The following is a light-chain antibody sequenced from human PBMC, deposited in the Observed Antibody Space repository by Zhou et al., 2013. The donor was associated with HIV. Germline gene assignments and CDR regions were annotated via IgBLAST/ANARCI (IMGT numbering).Light chain of an antibody. Sequence: EIVMTQSPATLSVSPGEVATLSCRASQTISSTLAWYQQNPGQAPRLLIYDASNRATGVPARFSGSGSGTDFTLTISSPEPEDFAVYYCQQRSSWPLTFGGGTKVEIK. CDR1: QTISST. CDR3: QQRSSWPLT. CDR2: DAS. J-gene: IGKJ4*01. V-gene: IGKV3-11*01.